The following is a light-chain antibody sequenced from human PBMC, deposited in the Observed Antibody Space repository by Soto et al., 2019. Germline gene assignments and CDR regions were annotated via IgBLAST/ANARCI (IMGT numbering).Light chain of an antibody. J-gene: IGKJ2*01. CDR2: KAS. V-gene: IGKV1-5*03. CDR1: QSISSW. CDR3: LQYNSYSPYT. Sequence: DIQMTQSPSTLSAFVGDRVTITCRASQSISSWLAWYQQKPGKAPKLLIYKASSLESGVPSRFSGSGSGTEFTLTISSLQPDDFATYYCLQYNSYSPYTFGQGTKVEIE.